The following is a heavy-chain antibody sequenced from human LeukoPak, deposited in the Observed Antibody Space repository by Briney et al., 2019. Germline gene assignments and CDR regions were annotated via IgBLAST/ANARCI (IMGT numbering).Heavy chain of an antibody. V-gene: IGHV4-34*01. Sequence: SETLSLTCAVYGGSFSGYYWSWIRQPPGKGLEWIGEINHSGSTNYNPSLTSRVTISVDTSKNQFSLKLSSVTAADTAVYYCATVSNRRDGYNLDFGYWGQGTLVTVSS. CDR2: INHSGST. J-gene: IGHJ4*02. CDR3: ATVSNRRDGYNLDFGY. D-gene: IGHD5-12*01. CDR1: GGSFSGYY.